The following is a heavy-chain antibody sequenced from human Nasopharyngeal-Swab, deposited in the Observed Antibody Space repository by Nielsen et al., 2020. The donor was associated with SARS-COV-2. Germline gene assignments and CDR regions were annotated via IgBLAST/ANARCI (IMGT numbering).Heavy chain of an antibody. J-gene: IGHJ6*02. CDR2: ISYDGSNK. CDR3: AKGGYSGYDPLGMDV. V-gene: IGHV3-30*18. Sequence: VRQAPGKGLKWVAVISYDGSNKYYADSVKGRFTISRDNSKNTLYLQMNSLRAEDTAVYYCAKGGYSGYDPLGMDVWGQGTTVTVS. D-gene: IGHD5-12*01.